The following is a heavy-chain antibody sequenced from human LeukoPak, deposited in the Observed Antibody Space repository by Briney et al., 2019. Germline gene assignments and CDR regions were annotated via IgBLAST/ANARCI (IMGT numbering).Heavy chain of an antibody. CDR2: IYPGDSDT. J-gene: IGHJ4*02. CDR3: ARQRGYNHGPAHPFDY. Sequence: ESLKISCKGSGYSFTSYWIGWVRQVPGKGLEWMGIIYPGDSDTKYSPSFQGQVIISADKSISTAYLQWSSVKASDTAMYYCARQRGYNHGPAHPFDYWGQGTLVTVSS. V-gene: IGHV5-51*01. CDR1: GYSFTSYW. D-gene: IGHD5-18*01.